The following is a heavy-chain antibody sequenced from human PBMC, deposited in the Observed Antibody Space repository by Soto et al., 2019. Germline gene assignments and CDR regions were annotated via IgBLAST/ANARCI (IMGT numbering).Heavy chain of an antibody. V-gene: IGHV3-9*01. CDR3: AKDRYGSLGGGMDV. D-gene: IGHD1-26*01. J-gene: IGHJ6*02. CDR2: VTWNSGNI. Sequence: EVQLVESGGGLVQPGRSLRLSCAASGFIFDDFGMHWVRQAPGKGLEWVSGVTWNSGNIDYADSVKGRLTITRDNAKNSLYLQMNGRRGEDTALYYCAKDRYGSLGGGMDVWGQGTTVTVSS. CDR1: GFIFDDFG.